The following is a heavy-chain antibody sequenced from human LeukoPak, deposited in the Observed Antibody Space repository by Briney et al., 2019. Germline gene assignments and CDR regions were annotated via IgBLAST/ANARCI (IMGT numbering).Heavy chain of an antibody. CDR1: GFTFSSYA. Sequence: GGSLRLSCAASGFTFSSYAMSWVRQAPGKGLEWVSAISGSGGSTYYADSVKGRFTISRDNSKNTLYLQMNSLRAEDTAVYYCAKSGNYDFWSGYYMAEYFQHWGQGTLVTVSS. D-gene: IGHD3-3*01. CDR3: AKSGNYDFWSGYYMAEYFQH. J-gene: IGHJ1*01. V-gene: IGHV3-23*01. CDR2: ISGSGGST.